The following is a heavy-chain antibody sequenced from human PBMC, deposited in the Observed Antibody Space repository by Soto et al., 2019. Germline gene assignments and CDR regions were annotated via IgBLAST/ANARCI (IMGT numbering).Heavy chain of an antibody. CDR2: ISAYNGNT. Sequence: ASVKVSCKASGYTFTSYGISWVRQAPGQGLEWMGWISAYNGNTNYAQKLQGRVTMTTDTSTSTAYMELRSLRSDDTAVYYCAREPESGDIRGLLDYWGQGTLVTVSS. V-gene: IGHV1-18*01. J-gene: IGHJ4*02. D-gene: IGHD6-19*01. CDR1: GYTFTSYG. CDR3: AREPESGDIRGLLDY.